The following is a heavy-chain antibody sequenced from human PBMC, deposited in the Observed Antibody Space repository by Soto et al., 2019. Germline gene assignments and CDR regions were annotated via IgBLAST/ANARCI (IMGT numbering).Heavy chain of an antibody. CDR1: GFTFSNYE. Sequence: EAQLVESGGGLVQPGGSLRLSCAASGFTFSNYEIHWVRHAPGKGLEYVSGISNNGAHTDYAKSVKGRFTISRDNSENTLYLQMGSLRAEDMALYYCARRGYGSRWPNVYMDVWGKGTAVTVSS. J-gene: IGHJ6*03. D-gene: IGHD6-13*01. CDR2: ISNNGAHT. CDR3: ARRGYGSRWPNVYMDV. V-gene: IGHV3-64*01.